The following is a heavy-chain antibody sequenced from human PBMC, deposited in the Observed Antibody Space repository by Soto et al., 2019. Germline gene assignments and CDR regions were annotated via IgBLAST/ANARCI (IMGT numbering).Heavy chain of an antibody. CDR3: AKDSHRTYYGSGSLSAFDI. D-gene: IGHD3-10*01. J-gene: IGHJ3*02. CDR2: ISWNSGSI. Sequence: EVQLVESGGGLVQPGRSLRLSCAASGFTFDDYAMHWVRQAPGKGLEWVSGISWNSGSIGYADSGKGRFTISRDNAKNSLHLQMNSLSAEDTALYYCAKDSHRTYYGSGSLSAFDIWGQGTMVTVSS. V-gene: IGHV3-9*01. CDR1: GFTFDDYA.